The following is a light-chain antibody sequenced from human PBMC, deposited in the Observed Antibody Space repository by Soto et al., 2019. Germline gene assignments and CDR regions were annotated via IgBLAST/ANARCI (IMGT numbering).Light chain of an antibody. CDR2: RDN. Sequence: QLVLTHTPSVSGTPGQRVNISCSGSRSNIGRNYVYWYHQFPGTAPKLLIYRDNERPSGVPDRFSGSKSGTSASLAISGLRSGDEADYHCATWDDSLGGPVFGGGTKLTVL. J-gene: IGLJ2*01. V-gene: IGLV1-47*01. CDR1: RSNIGRNY. CDR3: ATWDDSLGGPV.